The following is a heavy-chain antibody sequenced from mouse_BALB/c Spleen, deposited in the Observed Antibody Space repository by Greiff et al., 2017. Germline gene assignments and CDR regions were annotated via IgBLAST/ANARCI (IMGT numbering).Heavy chain of an antibody. V-gene: IGHV1-87*01. CDR2: IYPGDGDT. CDR1: GYTFTSYW. J-gene: IGHJ4*01. Sequence: VQRVESGAELARPGASVKLSCKASGYTFTSYWMQWVKQRPGQGLEWIGAIYPGDGDTRYTQKFKGKATLTADKSSSTAYMQLSSLASEDSAVYYCARSGSSYDAMDYWGQGTSVTVSS. D-gene: IGHD1-1*01. CDR3: ARSGSSYDAMDY.